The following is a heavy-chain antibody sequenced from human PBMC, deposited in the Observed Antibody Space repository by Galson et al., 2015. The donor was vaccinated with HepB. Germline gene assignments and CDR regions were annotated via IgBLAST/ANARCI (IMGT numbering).Heavy chain of an antibody. V-gene: IGHV3-30-3*01. CDR2: ISYDGSNK. Sequence: SLRLSCAASGFTFSSYAMHWVRQAPSEGLEWVAVISYDGSNKYYADSVKGRFTISRDNSKNTLYLRMNSLRAEDTAVYYCARDHSSGCHYFDYWGQGTLVTVSS. D-gene: IGHD3-22*01. CDR1: GFTFSSYA. J-gene: IGHJ4*02. CDR3: ARDHSSGCHYFDY.